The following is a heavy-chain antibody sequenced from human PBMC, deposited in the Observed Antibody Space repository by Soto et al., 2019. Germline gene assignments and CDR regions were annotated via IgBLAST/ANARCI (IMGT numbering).Heavy chain of an antibody. CDR2: ISSSGSTI. J-gene: IGHJ3*02. CDR3: ARDLQLEEAYDAFDI. D-gene: IGHD1-1*01. CDR1: GFTFSDYY. V-gene: IGHV3-11*01. Sequence: GGSLRLSCAASGFTFSDYYMSWIRQAPGKGLEWVSYISSSGSTIYYADSVKGRFTISRDNAKNSLYLQMNSLRAEDAAVYYCARDLQLEEAYDAFDIWGQGTMVTVSS.